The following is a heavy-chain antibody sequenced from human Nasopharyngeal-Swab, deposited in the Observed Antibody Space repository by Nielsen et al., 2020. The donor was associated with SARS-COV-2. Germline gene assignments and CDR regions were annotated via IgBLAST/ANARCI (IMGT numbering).Heavy chain of an antibody. CDR3: ARGYQLIRGFDY. Sequence: WIRQPPGKALEWLALVHWDDEKRYSPSLKSRLTITKDISKNQVVLTMTNVDPVDTATYYCARGYQLIRGFDYWGQGTLVTVSS. J-gene: IGHJ4*02. D-gene: IGHD2-2*01. V-gene: IGHV2-5*02. CDR2: VHWDDEK.